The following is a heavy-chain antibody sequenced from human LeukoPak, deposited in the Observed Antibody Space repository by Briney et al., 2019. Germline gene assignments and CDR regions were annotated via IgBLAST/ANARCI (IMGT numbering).Heavy chain of an antibody. Sequence: ASVTVSCKGYGYTFINHDIDWVRQAAGQGLEWMGWMNSNSGNTGYAQKFQGRVTFTRDTSISTAYMELYSLTSDDTAVYYCARGSGSRGRDWFDPWGQGTLVTVSS. CDR1: GYTFINHD. D-gene: IGHD1-26*01. J-gene: IGHJ5*02. CDR3: ARGSGSRGRDWFDP. CDR2: MNSNSGNT. V-gene: IGHV1-8*03.